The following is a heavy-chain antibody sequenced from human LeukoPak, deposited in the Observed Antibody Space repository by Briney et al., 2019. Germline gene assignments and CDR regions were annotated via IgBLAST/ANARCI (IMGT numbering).Heavy chain of an antibody. D-gene: IGHD6-19*01. J-gene: IGHJ4*02. V-gene: IGHV3-33*08. CDR3: ARDLSSGWYATLDY. CDR1: GFTFSSYA. CDR2: IWYDGSNK. Sequence: GGSLRLSCSASGFTFSSYAMHWVRQAPSKGLEWVAVIWYDGSNKYYADSVKGRFTISRDNSKNTLYLQMNSLRAEDTAVYYCARDLSSGWYATLDYWGQGTLVTVSS.